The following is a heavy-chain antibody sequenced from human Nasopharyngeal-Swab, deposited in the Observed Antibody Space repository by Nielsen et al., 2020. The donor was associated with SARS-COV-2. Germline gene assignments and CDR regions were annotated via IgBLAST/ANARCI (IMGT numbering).Heavy chain of an antibody. Sequence: VSVKVSCKASGYTFTSYYMHWVRQAPGQGLEWMGIINPSGGSTSYAQKFQGRVTMTWDTSTSTVYMELSSLRSEDTAVYYCARDLGGSYQYYYYGMDVWGQGTTVTVSS. J-gene: IGHJ6*02. CDR3: ARDLGGSYQYYYYGMDV. D-gene: IGHD1-26*01. CDR2: INPSGGST. CDR1: GYTFTSYY. V-gene: IGHV1-46*01.